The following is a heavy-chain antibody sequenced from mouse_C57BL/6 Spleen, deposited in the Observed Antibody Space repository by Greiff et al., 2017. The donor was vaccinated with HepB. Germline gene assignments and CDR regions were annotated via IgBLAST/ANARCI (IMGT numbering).Heavy chain of an antibody. J-gene: IGHJ2*01. CDR3: ARRGKGPFDY. Sequence: VKLQQSGAELVRPGTSVKVSCKASGYAFTNYLIEWVKQRPGQGLEWIGVINPGSGGTNYNEKFKGKATLTADKSSSTAYMQLSSLTSEDSAVYFCARRGKGPFDYWGQGTTLTVSS. CDR1: GYAFTNYL. CDR2: INPGSGGT. V-gene: IGHV1-54*01.